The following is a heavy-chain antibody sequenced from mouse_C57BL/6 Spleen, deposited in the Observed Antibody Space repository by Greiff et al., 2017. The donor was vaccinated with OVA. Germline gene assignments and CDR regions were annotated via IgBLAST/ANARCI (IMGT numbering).Heavy chain of an antibody. V-gene: IGHV1-15*01. CDR3: TKQGARDD. CDR1: GYTFTDYE. Sequence: VQLQQSGAELVRPGASVTLSCKASGYTFTDYEMHWVKQTPVHGLEWIGAIDPDTGGTAYNQKFKGQAILTADKSSSTAYMELRSLTSEDSAVYYCTKQGARDDWGKGTSVTVSS. J-gene: IGHJ4*01. CDR2: IDPDTGGT.